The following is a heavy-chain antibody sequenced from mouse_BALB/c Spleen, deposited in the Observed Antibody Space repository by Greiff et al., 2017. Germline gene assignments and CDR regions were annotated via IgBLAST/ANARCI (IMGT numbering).Heavy chain of an antibody. J-gene: IGHJ4*01. Sequence: EVHLVESGGGLVQPGGSLKLSCAASGFTFSSYGMSWVRQTPDKRLELVATINSNGGSTYYPDSVKGRFTISRDNAKNTLYLQMSSLKSEDTAMYYCARDYRYDAMDYWGQGTSVTVSS. D-gene: IGHD2-14*01. CDR1: GFTFSSYG. V-gene: IGHV5-6-3*01. CDR2: INSNGGST. CDR3: ARDYRYDAMDY.